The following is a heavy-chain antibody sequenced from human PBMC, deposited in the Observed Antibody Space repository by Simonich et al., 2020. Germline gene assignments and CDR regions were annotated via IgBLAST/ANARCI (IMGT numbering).Heavy chain of an antibody. Sequence: VQLVQSGAEVKKPGATVKISCKVSGYTFTDYYMHWVQQAPGKGLEGMGHGEHEDGETIYAEKFQGRGTITANTSTDTAYMELSSLRSEDTAVYYCATGFEYGSSSWAFDIWGQGTMVTVSS. J-gene: IGHJ3*02. CDR1: GYTFTDYY. V-gene: IGHV1-69-2*01. D-gene: IGHD6-6*01. CDR3: ATGFEYGSSSWAFDI. CDR2: GEHEDGET.